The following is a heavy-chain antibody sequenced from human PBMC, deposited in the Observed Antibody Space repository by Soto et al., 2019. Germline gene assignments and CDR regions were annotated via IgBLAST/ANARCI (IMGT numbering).Heavy chain of an antibody. D-gene: IGHD3-10*01. CDR3: AKGEVRGIIPSYFDY. CDR1: GFTFRWFG. V-gene: IGHV3-30*18. J-gene: IGHJ4*02. CDR2: ISNDGSNE. Sequence: PVGSLRLSCAGSGFTFRWFGMNWVRQARGKGLEWVARISNDGSNEYYVDSVKGRFTISRDNSKNTLYLQMDSLRAEDTAVHYCAKGEVRGIIPSYFDYWGLGTLVTVSS.